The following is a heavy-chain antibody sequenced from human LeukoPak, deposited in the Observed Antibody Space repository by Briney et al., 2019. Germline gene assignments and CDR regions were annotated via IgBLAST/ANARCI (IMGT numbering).Heavy chain of an antibody. Sequence: SETLSLTCTVSGGSISSYYWSWIRQPAGKGLEWIGRIYTSGSTNYNPSLKSRVTMSVDTSKNQFSLKLSFVTAADTAVYYCARDGVRGVRALDWFDPWGQGTLVTVSS. CDR2: IYTSGST. CDR3: ARDGVRGVRALDWFDP. D-gene: IGHD3-10*01. V-gene: IGHV4-4*07. CDR1: GGSISSYY. J-gene: IGHJ5*02.